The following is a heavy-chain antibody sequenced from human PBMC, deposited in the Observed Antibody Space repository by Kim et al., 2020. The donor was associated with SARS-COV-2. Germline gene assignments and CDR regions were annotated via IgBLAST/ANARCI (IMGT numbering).Heavy chain of an antibody. V-gene: IGHV3-23*01. CDR2: INDRGRDT. CDR3: GGDAAPKGGTLFFDY. J-gene: IGHJ4*02. Sequence: GGSLRLSCAASGFTFSSYGMNWVRQAPGKGLEWVSTINDRGRDTHYADSVQGRFAISRDNSRTTLFLQMSSLGADETAVYYCGGDAAPKGGTLFFDYWGQEALVTVPA. D-gene: IGHD1-7*01. CDR1: GFTFSSYG.